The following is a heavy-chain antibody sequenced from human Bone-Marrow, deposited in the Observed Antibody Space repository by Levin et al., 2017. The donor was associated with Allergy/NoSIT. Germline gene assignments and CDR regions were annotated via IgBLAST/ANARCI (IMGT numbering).Heavy chain of an antibody. CDR2: ISGSGRRT. V-gene: IGHV3-23*01. CDR1: GFTFKNYG. D-gene: IGHD2-8*01. J-gene: IGHJ4*02. CDR3: AKENGIMVYFPDY. Sequence: LSLTCAASGFTFKNYGMTWVRQGQGKGLEWVSGISGSGRRTYYADSVKGRFTISRDNSKDTLYLEMNSLRADDTAIYYCAKENGIMVYFPDYWGQGTPVSVSS.